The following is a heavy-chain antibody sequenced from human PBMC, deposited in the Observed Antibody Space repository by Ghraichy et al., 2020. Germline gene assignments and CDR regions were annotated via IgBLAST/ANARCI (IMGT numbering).Heavy chain of an antibody. Sequence: GGSLRLSCAASGFTFSSYAMSWVRQAPGKGLEWVSAISGSGGSTYYADSVKGRFTISRDNSKNTLYLQMNSLRAEDTAVYYCASRRGYSYGYRLYVDYWGQGTLVTVSS. V-gene: IGHV3-23*01. D-gene: IGHD5-18*01. CDR1: GFTFSSYA. CDR2: ISGSGGST. CDR3: ASRRGYSYGYRLYVDY. J-gene: IGHJ4*02.